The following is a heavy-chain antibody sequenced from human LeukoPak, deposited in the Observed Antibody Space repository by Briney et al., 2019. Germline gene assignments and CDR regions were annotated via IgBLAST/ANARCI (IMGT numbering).Heavy chain of an antibody. D-gene: IGHD4-23*01. Sequence: PSETLSLTCTVSGGSISSYYWSWLRQPPGKGLEWIGYIYYSGSTNYNPPLKSRVTISVDTSKNQFSLKLSSVTAADTAVYYCARHTYGNSEFDYWGQRTLVTVSS. CDR3: ARHTYGNSEFDY. J-gene: IGHJ4*02. CDR2: IYYSGST. V-gene: IGHV4-59*08. CDR1: GGSISSYY.